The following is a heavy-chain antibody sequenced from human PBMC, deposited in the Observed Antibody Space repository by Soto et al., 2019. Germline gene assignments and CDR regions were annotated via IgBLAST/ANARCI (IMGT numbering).Heavy chain of an antibody. D-gene: IGHD3-10*01. CDR2: IYYSGST. CDR3: ARRSLLWFGELLTSEGMEV. Sequence: SETLSLTCTVSGGSVSSGSYYWSWIRQPPGKGLEWIGYIYYSGSTNYNPSLKSRVTISVDTSKNQFSLKLSSVTAADTAVYYCARRSLLWFGELLTSEGMEVWGQGTTVTVSS. V-gene: IGHV4-61*01. CDR1: GGSVSSGSYY. J-gene: IGHJ6*02.